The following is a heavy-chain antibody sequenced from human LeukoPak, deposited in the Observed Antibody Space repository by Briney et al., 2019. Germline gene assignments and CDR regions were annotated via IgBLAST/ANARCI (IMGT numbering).Heavy chain of an antibody. J-gene: IGHJ4*02. D-gene: IGHD5-18*01. CDR2: MQSTGNS. CDR3: ARDKQHSYGRYFDH. V-gene: IGHV4-59*01. Sequence: SETLSLTCSVSADSISTYHWNWIRKPPGKGLEWIAYMQSTGNSKYNPSLRNRVTMFVDKSNNQVALILRSVTAAGTAVYYCARDKQHSYGRYFDHWGQGALVTVSS. CDR1: ADSISTYH.